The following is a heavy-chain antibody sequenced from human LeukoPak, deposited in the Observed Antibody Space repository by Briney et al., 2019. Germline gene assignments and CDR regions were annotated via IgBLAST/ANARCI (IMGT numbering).Heavy chain of an antibody. V-gene: IGHV3-48*03. J-gene: IGHJ5*02. CDR1: GFTLSNYE. CDR3: ARDQHYYDSSGNPA. Sequence: AVTLRFSCAAYGFTLSNYEMNWVRQAPGMGLEWLSYMSRSGSTIDYADSVKGRFTVSRDNAKNSMYLQMNSLRGEDTAIYYCARDQHYYDSSGNPAWGQGALVTVSS. D-gene: IGHD3-22*01. CDR2: MSRSGSTI.